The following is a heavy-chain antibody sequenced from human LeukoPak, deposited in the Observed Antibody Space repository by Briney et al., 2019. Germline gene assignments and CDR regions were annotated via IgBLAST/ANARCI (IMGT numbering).Heavy chain of an antibody. CDR3: ARGNYYDSSGYYYSGY. J-gene: IGHJ4*02. Sequence: SVKVSCKASGGTFSSYAISRVRQAPGQGLEWMGGIIPIFGTANYAQKFQGRVTITADESTSTAYMELSSLRSEDTAVYYCARGNYYDSSGYYYSGYWGQGTLVTVSS. CDR2: IIPIFGTA. D-gene: IGHD3-22*01. CDR1: GGTFSSYA. V-gene: IGHV1-69*13.